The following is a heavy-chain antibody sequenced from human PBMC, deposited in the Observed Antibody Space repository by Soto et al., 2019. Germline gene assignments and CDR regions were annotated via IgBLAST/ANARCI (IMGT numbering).Heavy chain of an antibody. V-gene: IGHV4-39*01. Sequence: SATLSLTCTVSGGSISSIGFYWGWIRQPPGKGLEWIGSIYYSGSTYYNPSLRSRVTISVDTSKNQFSLKLSSVTAADTAVYYCARLGSSSMVYYYGTDVWGQGTTVTVSS. D-gene: IGHD6-6*01. J-gene: IGHJ6*02. CDR2: IYYSGST. CDR3: ARLGSSSMVYYYGTDV. CDR1: GGSISSIGFY.